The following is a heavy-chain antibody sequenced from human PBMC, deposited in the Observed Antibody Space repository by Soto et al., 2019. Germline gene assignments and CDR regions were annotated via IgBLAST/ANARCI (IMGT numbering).Heavy chain of an antibody. CDR2: INPSGGST. Sequence: ASVKVSCKASGYTFTSYYMHWVRQAPGQGLEWMGIINPSGGSTSYAQKFQGRVTMTRDTSTSTVYMELSSLRSEDTAVYYCARGPSSGWLSRHFTADLDYWGQGTLVTVSS. CDR1: GYTFTSYY. D-gene: IGHD6-19*01. V-gene: IGHV1-46*01. CDR3: ARGPSSGWLSRHFTADLDY. J-gene: IGHJ4*02.